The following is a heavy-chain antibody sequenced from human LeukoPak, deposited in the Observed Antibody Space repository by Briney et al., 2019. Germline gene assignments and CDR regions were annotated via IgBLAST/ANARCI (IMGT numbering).Heavy chain of an antibody. V-gene: IGHV3-7*01. J-gene: IGHJ4*02. Sequence: GGSLRLSCEASGFTFSNYWMRWVRQAPGKGLERVANIKQDGSEKNYVDHVKGRFTISRDNAKNAQYLQMNSLRAEDTAVYYCAREGVPYAGDYWGQGPRDTVSS. D-gene: IGHD3-10*01. CDR2: IKQDGSEK. CDR1: GFTFSNYW. CDR3: AREGVPYAGDY.